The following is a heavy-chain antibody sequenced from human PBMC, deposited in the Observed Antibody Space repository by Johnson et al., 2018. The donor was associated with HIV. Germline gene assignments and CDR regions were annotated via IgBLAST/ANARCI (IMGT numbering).Heavy chain of an antibody. V-gene: IGHV3-66*03. Sequence: EVQLVESGGGLIQPGGSLRLSCVASGFTVSSNYMRWVRQAPGKGLEWVSVIYSGGTTYYADSVKGRFTISRDNSKNTLYLQMNSLRAEDTAVYYCARDFKDSSSWYGAFDIWGQGTMVTV. CDR1: GFTVSSNY. CDR3: ARDFKDSSSWYGAFDI. CDR2: IYSGGTT. D-gene: IGHD6-13*01. J-gene: IGHJ3*02.